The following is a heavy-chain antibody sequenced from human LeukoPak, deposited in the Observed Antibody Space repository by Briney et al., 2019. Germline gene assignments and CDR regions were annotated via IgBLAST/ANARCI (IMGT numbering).Heavy chain of an antibody. D-gene: IGHD2-2*01. J-gene: IGHJ5*02. CDR1: GYTFTSYY. CDR2: INPSGGST. V-gene: IGHV1-46*01. CDR3: ARDLGYQLLFWFDP. Sequence: GSVKVPCKASGYTFTSYYMHWVRQAPGQGLEWMGIINPSGGSTSYAQKFQGRFTMTRDMSTSTVYMELSSLRSEDTAVYYCARDLGYQLLFWFDPWGQGTLVSVSS.